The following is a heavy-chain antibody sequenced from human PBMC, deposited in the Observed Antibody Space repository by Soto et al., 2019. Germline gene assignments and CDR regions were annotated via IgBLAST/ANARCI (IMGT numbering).Heavy chain of an antibody. CDR1: GGSISSYY. D-gene: IGHD6-13*01. Sequence: SETLSLTCTVSGGSISSYYWSWIRQPPGKGLEWIGYIYYSGSTNYNPSLKSRVTISVDTSKNQFSLRLSSVTAADTAVYYCVREGGYSSSWYVFDYWGQGTLVTVSS. V-gene: IGHV4-59*01. CDR3: VREGGYSSSWYVFDY. J-gene: IGHJ4*02. CDR2: IYYSGST.